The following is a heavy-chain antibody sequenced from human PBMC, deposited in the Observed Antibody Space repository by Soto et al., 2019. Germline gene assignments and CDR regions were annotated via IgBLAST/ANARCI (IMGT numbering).Heavy chain of an antibody. CDR1: GYTLTELS. V-gene: IGHV1-24*01. J-gene: IGHJ1*01. D-gene: IGHD1-20*01. CDR3: ATVNRYKWKTFHC. Sequence: XSVKVSCKVSGYTLTELSMHWVRQAPGKGLEWMGGFDPEDGETIYAQKFQGRVTMTEDTSTDTAYMELSRLRSEDTAVYYCATVNRYKWKTFHCWGQGSLVTVSS. CDR2: FDPEDGET.